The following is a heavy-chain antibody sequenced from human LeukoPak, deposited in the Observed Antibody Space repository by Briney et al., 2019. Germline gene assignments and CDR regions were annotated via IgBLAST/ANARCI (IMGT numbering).Heavy chain of an antibody. CDR3: ARPSSMAVPGTVADAFDI. CDR2: INPSGGST. V-gene: IGHV1-46*01. Sequence: ASVKVSCKASGYTFTRYYMYWVRQAPGQGLEWMGIINPSGGSTSYAQKFQGRVTMTRDTSTSTVYMELSSLRSEDTAVYYCARPSSMAVPGTVADAFDIWGQGTMVTVSS. J-gene: IGHJ3*02. CDR1: GYTFTRYY. D-gene: IGHD6-19*01.